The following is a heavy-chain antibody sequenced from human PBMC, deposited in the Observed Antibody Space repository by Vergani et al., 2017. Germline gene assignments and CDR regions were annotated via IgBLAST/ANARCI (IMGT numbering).Heavy chain of an antibody. J-gene: IGHJ4*02. CDR2: IKSKTDGGTT. V-gene: IGHV3-15*01. CDR1: GFTFSNAW. D-gene: IGHD3-9*01. Sequence: VQLVESGGGVVQPGRSLRLSCAASGFTFSNAWMSWVRQAPGKGLEWVGRIKSKTDGGTTDYAAPVKGIFTISRDDSKNTLYLQMNSLKTEDTAVYYCTTXPINYDILTGYPADYFDYWGQGTLVTVSS. CDR3: TTXPINYDILTGYPADYFDY.